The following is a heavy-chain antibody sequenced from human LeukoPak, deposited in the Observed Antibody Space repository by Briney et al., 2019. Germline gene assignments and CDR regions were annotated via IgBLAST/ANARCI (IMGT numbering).Heavy chain of an antibody. D-gene: IGHD2-2*01. CDR1: GGTFSSYA. J-gene: IGHJ4*02. CDR2: IIPIFGIA. Sequence: SVKVSCKASGGTFSSYAISWVRQAPGQGLEWMGRIIPIFGIANYAQKFQGRVTITADKSTSTAYMVLSSLRSEDTAVYYCARGRCSSTSCPFDYWGQGTLVTVSS. V-gene: IGHV1-69*04. CDR3: ARGRCSSTSCPFDY.